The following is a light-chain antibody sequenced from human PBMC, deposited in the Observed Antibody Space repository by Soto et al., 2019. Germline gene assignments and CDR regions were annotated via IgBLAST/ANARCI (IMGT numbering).Light chain of an antibody. CDR1: NSNIGNNY. CDR2: DND. CDR3: GTWDTSLSIVV. V-gene: IGLV1-51*01. Sequence: QSVLTQPPSVSAAPGQRVTISCSGSNSNIGNNYVSWYQHLPGTAPKVLIYDNDKRPSGIPDRFSGSKSGTSATLGITGLQTGDEADYYCGTWDTSLSIVVFGGGTKVTVL. J-gene: IGLJ2*01.